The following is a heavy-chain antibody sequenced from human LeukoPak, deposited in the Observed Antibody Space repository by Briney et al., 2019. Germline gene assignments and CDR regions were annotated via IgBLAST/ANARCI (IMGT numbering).Heavy chain of an antibody. D-gene: IGHD3-10*01. CDR1: DGSISNYY. CDR2: IYYSGST. V-gene: IGHV4-59*12. CDR3: ARSRTVLLWFGELPYYFDY. Sequence: SETLSLTCTVSDGSISNYYWSWIRQPPGKGLEWIGYIYYSGSTNYNPSLKSRVTISVDRSKNQFSLKLSSVTAADTAVYYCARSRTVLLWFGELPYYFDYWGQGTLVTVSS. J-gene: IGHJ4*02.